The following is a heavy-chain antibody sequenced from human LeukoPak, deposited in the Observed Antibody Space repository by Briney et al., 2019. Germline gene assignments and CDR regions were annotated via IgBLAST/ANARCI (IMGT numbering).Heavy chain of an antibody. D-gene: IGHD3-3*01. CDR2: IYYSGST. Sequence: PSETLSLICTVSGGSISSYYWSWIRQPPGKGLEWIGYIYYSGSTNYNPSLKSRVTISVDTSKNQFSLKLSSVTAADTAVYYCARVADFWSGYLYYFDYWGQGTLVTVSS. CDR1: GGSISSYY. CDR3: ARVADFWSGYLYYFDY. J-gene: IGHJ4*02. V-gene: IGHV4-59*01.